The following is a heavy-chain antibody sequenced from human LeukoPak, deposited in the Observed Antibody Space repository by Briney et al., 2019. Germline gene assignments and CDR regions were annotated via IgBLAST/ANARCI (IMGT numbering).Heavy chain of an antibody. V-gene: IGHV1-69*05. CDR2: IIPIFGTA. CDR1: GGTFSSYA. J-gene: IGHJ4*02. Sequence: SVKVSCKASGGTFSSYAISWVRQAPGQGLEWMGGIIPIFGTADYAQKFQGRVTITTDESTSTAYMELSSLRSEDTAVYYCARGGWHPERYSSSWYEYYFDYWGQGTLVTVSS. CDR3: ARGGWHPERYSSSWYEYYFDY. D-gene: IGHD6-13*01.